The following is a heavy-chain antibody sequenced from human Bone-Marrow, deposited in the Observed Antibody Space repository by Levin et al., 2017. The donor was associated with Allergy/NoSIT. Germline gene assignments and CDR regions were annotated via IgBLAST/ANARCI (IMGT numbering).Heavy chain of an antibody. CDR1: GYNFDTFW. CDR3: ARHLPISFGGNSDFDF. J-gene: IGHJ4*02. V-gene: IGHV5-51*01. CDR2: IYGGDSDT. Sequence: TGGSLRLSCKASGYNFDTFWIAWVRQMPGKGLEWMGIIYGGDSDTRYSPSFQGQVTISVDKSMATAYLQWTTLKPSDTAIYFCARHLPISFGGNSDFDFWGLGTQVTVSS. D-gene: IGHD4-23*01.